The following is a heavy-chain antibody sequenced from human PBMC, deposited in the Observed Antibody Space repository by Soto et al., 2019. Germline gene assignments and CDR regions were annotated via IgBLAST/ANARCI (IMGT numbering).Heavy chain of an antibody. CDR2: MYYSGST. Sequence: QVQLRESGPGLVKPSQTLSLTCTVSGGSINSGGYYWNWIRQHPGKGLERIGYMYYSGSTYYNPFLRSGVIISAVTSENHFSLKLSSVTAADTAVYFCARGYRQSGYSSSWVFDYWGQGTLVNVSS. CDR3: ARGYRQSGYSSSWVFDY. V-gene: IGHV4-31*03. D-gene: IGHD6-13*01. CDR1: GGSINSGGYY. J-gene: IGHJ4*02.